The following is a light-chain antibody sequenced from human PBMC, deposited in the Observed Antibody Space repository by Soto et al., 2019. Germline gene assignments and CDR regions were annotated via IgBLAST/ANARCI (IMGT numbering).Light chain of an antibody. Sequence: EKVMTQSPATLSVSPGERATGSCRASQSVSSNLAWYQQKPGQAPRLLIYDASTRATGIPARFSGSGSGTEFTLTISSLQSEDLAVYYCQQYDDWPEPFGQGTKVEIK. CDR1: QSVSSN. CDR2: DAS. V-gene: IGKV3-15*01. CDR3: QQYDDWPEP. J-gene: IGKJ1*01.